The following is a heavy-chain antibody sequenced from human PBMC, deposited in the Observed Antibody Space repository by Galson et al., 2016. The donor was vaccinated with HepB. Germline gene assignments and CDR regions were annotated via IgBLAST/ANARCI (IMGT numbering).Heavy chain of an antibody. Sequence: SETLSLTCGVFGGSFNDYFWSWIRQSPEKGLEWIGEINQSGRTNYNPFLTSRVRISLDTSKRQFYLNLTSVTAADSAMYYCARAFYRPFDYWGPGTLVTVSS. CDR2: INQSGRT. CDR1: GGSFNDYF. D-gene: IGHD1-14*01. CDR3: ARAFYRPFDY. J-gene: IGHJ4*02. V-gene: IGHV4-34*01.